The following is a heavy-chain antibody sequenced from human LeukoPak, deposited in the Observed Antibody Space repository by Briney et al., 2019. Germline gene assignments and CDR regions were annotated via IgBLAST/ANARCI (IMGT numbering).Heavy chain of an antibody. V-gene: IGHV1-2*02. Sequence: ASVKVSCKASGYTFTGYYMHWVRQAPGQGLEWMGWINPNSGGTNYAQKFQGRVTMTTDTSTSTAYMELRSLRSDDTAVYYCARVATDVSYYYYYYMDVWGKGTTVTVSS. CDR2: INPNSGGT. D-gene: IGHD5-12*01. J-gene: IGHJ6*03. CDR1: GYTFTGYY. CDR3: ARVATDVSYYYYYYMDV.